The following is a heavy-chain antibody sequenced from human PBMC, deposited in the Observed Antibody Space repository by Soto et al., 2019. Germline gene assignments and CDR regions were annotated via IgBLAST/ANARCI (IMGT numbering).Heavy chain of an antibody. D-gene: IGHD1-7*01. CDR3: TRHLEPTSPYELGAYYYYMDV. Sequence: EVQLVESGGGLVQPGGSLKLSCAASGFTFSGSAMHWVRQASGKGLEWVGRIRSKANSYATAYAASVKGRFTISRDDSKNTAYLQMNSLKTEDTAVYYCTRHLEPTSPYELGAYYYYMDVWGKGTTVTVSS. CDR1: GFTFSGSA. V-gene: IGHV3-73*01. J-gene: IGHJ6*03. CDR2: IRSKANSYAT.